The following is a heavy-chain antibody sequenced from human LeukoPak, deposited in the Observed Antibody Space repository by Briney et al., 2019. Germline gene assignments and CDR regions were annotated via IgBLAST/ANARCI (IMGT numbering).Heavy chain of an antibody. CDR3: AKDLADYYYYCMDV. CDR2: ISYDGRNK. Sequence: GGSLRLSCAASGFTFSSYGMQWVRQAPGKGLEGVAVISYDGRNKYYADSVKGRFTISRDNSKNTMYLQMNSLRAEDTAVYYCAKDLADYYYYCMDVWGQGTTVTVSS. J-gene: IGHJ6*02. CDR1: GFTFSSYG. V-gene: IGHV3-30*18. D-gene: IGHD2-21*01.